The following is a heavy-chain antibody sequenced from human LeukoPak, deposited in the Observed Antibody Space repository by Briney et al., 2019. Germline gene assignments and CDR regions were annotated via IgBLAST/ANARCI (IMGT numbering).Heavy chain of an antibody. CDR1: GFTFSSYA. J-gene: IGHJ4*02. CDR2: ISYDGSNK. D-gene: IGHD2-2*01. CDR3: AKGVVVVPAAVDY. Sequence: QPGGSLRLSCAASGFTFSSYAMHWVRQAPGKGLEWVAVISYDGSNKYYADSVKGRFTISRDNSKNTLYLQMNSLRAEDTAVYYCAKGVVVVPAAVDYWGQGTLVTVSS. V-gene: IGHV3-30-3*01.